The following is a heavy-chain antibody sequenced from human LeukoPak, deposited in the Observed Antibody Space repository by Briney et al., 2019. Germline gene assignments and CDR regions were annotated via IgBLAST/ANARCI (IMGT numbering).Heavy chain of an antibody. J-gene: IGHJ5*02. Sequence: GSLRLSCAASGFTFRNYAMNWVRQPPGKGLEWIGEINHSGSTNYNPSLKSRVTISVDTSKNQFPLKLSSVTAADTAVYYCARGIRDYDFWSGRDNWFDPWGQGTLVTVSS. CDR3: ARGIRDYDFWSGRDNWFDP. V-gene: IGHV4-34*01. CDR2: INHSGST. CDR1: GFTFRNYA. D-gene: IGHD3-3*01.